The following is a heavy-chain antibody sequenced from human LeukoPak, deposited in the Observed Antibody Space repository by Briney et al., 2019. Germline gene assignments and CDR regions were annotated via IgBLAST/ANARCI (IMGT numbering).Heavy chain of an antibody. D-gene: IGHD2-8*01. CDR1: GFTFSNYD. Sequence: GGSLRLACAVSGFTFSNYDMHWVRQAPGKGLEWVAVIWYDGSNKYYADSVKGRFTISRDNSKNTLYLQMNTLRAEDTAVYYCARDPGGVVYFDYWGQGTLVTVSS. CDR2: IWYDGSNK. CDR3: ARDPGGVVYFDY. V-gene: IGHV3-33*01. J-gene: IGHJ4*02.